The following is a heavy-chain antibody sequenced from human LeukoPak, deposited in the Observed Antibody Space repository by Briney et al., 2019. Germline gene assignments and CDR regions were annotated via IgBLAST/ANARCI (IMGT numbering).Heavy chain of an antibody. CDR1: GFTFSSYA. Sequence: GGSLRLSCAASGFTFSSYAMHWVRQAPGKGLEWVAVISYDGSNKYYADSVKGRFTISRDNSKNTLYLQMNSLRAEDTAVYYCARDEGTMIVEGPDYWGQGTLVTVSS. J-gene: IGHJ4*02. CDR3: ARDEGTMIVEGPDY. D-gene: IGHD3-22*01. V-gene: IGHV3-30-3*01. CDR2: ISYDGSNK.